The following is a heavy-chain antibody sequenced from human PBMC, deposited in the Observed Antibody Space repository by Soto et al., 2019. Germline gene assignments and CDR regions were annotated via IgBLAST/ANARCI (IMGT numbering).Heavy chain of an antibody. CDR3: ARYVSSRYNNRIDP. J-gene: IGHJ5*02. CDR2: IWYDGGEK. D-gene: IGHD6-13*01. CDR1: GFTFSSYG. Sequence: QVQLVESGGGVVQPGRSLRLSCAASGFTFSSYGMHWVRQAPGKGLEWVAVIWYDGGEKYYADSVKGRFTISRDNSKNTLYLQMNSLSAEDTAVYYCARYVSSRYNNRIDPWGQGTLVTVSS. V-gene: IGHV3-33*01.